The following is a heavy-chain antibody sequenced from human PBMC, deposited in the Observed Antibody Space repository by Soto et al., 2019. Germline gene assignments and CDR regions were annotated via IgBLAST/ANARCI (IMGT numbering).Heavy chain of an antibody. V-gene: IGHV3-73*01. Sequence: GGSLRLSCAAFGFSFTNAWMNWVRQAPGKGLEWVGRIRSKANSYATAYAASVKGRFTISRDDSKNTAYLQMNSLKTEDTAVYYCTRPILYYDILTGYYLPDAFDIWGQGTMVTFSS. CDR2: IRSKANSYAT. CDR3: TRPILYYDILTGYYLPDAFDI. D-gene: IGHD3-9*01. CDR1: GFSFTNAW. J-gene: IGHJ3*02.